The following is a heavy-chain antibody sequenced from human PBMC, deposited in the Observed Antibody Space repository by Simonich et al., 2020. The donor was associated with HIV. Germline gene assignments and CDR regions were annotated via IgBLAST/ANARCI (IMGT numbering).Heavy chain of an antibody. J-gene: IGHJ4*02. CDR3: ARPRFSYGYPFDY. D-gene: IGHD5-18*01. V-gene: IGHV1-18*01. Sequence: QVQLVQSGAEVKKPGASVKVSCKASGYTFTRYGMSGVRQAPGQGLEWMGWISAYNVNTNDAQKLQGRVTMTTDISTSTAYMELRSLRSDDTAVYYCARPRFSYGYPFDYWGQGTLVTVSS. CDR2: ISAYNVNT. CDR1: GYTFTRYG.